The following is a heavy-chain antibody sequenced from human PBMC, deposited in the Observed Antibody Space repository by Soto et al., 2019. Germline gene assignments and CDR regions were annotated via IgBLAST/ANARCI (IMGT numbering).Heavy chain of an antibody. CDR2: ISSSSSYI. J-gene: IGHJ3*02. Sequence: GGSLRLSCAASGFTFSSYSMNWVRQAPGKGLEWVSSISSSSSYIYYADSVKGRFTISRDNAKNSLYLQMNSLRAEDTAVYYCASGAGLRPHPTTGGAFDIWGQGTMVTVSS. CDR3: ASGAGLRPHPTTGGAFDI. V-gene: IGHV3-21*01. D-gene: IGHD4-17*01. CDR1: GFTFSSYS.